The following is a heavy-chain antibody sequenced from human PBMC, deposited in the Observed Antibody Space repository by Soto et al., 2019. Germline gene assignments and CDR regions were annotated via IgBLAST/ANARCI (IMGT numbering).Heavy chain of an antibody. V-gene: IGHV1-24*01. D-gene: IGHD3-10*01. CDR3: ATDYMVRYYFDY. Sequence: ASVKVSCKVSGYTLTELSMHWVRQAPEKGLEWMEGFDPEDGETIYSQKIQCRITMTSYTSTDTAYMELSSLRSEDTAVYYCATDYMVRYYFDYWGQGTLVTVSS. J-gene: IGHJ4*02. CDR2: FDPEDGET. CDR1: GYTLTELS.